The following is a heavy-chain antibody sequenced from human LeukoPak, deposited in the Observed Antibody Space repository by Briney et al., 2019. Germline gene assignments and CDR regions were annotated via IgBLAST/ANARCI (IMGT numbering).Heavy chain of an antibody. V-gene: IGHV4-39*07. CDR1: GGSISSSSYY. CDR3: ARAGYDSSGLDY. J-gene: IGHJ4*02. CDR2: IYYSGST. D-gene: IGHD3-22*01. Sequence: SETLSLTCTVSGGSISSSSYYWGWLRQPPGKGLEWIGSIYYSGSTYYNPSLKSRVTTSVDTSKNQFSLKLSSVTAADTAVYYCARAGYDSSGLDYWGQGTLVTVSS.